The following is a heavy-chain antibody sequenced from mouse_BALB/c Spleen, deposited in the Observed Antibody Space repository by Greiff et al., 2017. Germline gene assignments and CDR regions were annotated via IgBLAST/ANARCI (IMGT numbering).Heavy chain of an antibody. V-gene: IGHV5-6-3*01. J-gene: IGHJ4*01. Sequence: DVKLVESGGGLVQPGGSLKLSCAASGFTFSSYGMSWVRQTPDKRLALVATINSNGGSTYYPDSVKGRFTISRDNAKNTLYLQMSSLKSEDTAMYYCARVKNWDDAMDYWGQGTSVTVSS. CDR2: INSNGGST. CDR3: ARVKNWDDAMDY. D-gene: IGHD4-1*01. CDR1: GFTFSSYG.